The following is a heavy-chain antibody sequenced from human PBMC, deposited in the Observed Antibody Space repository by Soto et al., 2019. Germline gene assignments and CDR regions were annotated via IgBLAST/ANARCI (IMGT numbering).Heavy chain of an antibody. Sequence: PGGSLRLSCAASEFTFSNYAMSWVRQAPGKGLEWVSAISYGGGTTYYADSVKGRFTISRDNSKNTLYLQMNSLRAEDTAVYYCAKNPGSYYDSTGYHFDYWGRGTLVTVSS. J-gene: IGHJ4*02. CDR2: ISYGGGTT. D-gene: IGHD3-22*01. CDR3: AKNPGSYYDSTGYHFDY. CDR1: EFTFSNYA. V-gene: IGHV3-23*01.